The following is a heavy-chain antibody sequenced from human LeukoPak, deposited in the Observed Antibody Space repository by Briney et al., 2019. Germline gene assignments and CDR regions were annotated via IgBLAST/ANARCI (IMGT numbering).Heavy chain of an antibody. V-gene: IGHV1-18*01. J-gene: IGHJ3*02. CDR1: GYTFTSYG. CDR3: ARVVTPIINDASDI. CDR2: ISAYNGNT. Sequence: ASVKVSCKASGYTFTSYGISWVRQAPGQGLEWMGWISAYNGNTNYAQKLQGRVTMTTDTSTSTAYMELRSLRSDDTAVYYCARVVTPIINDASDIWGQGTMVTVSS. D-gene: IGHD5-18*01.